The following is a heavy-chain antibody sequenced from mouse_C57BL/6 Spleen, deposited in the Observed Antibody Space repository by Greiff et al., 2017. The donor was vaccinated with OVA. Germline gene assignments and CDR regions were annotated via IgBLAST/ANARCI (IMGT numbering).Heavy chain of an antibody. CDR2: ISNGGGST. CDR3: ASPYYSNYAWFAY. CDR1: GFTFSDYY. Sequence: EVMLVESGGGLVQPGGSLKLSCAASGFTFSDYYMYWVRQTPEKRLEWVAYISNGGGSTYYPDTVKGRFTISRDNAKNTLYLQMSRLKSEDTAMYYCASPYYSNYAWFAYWGQGTLVTVSA. V-gene: IGHV5-12*01. D-gene: IGHD2-5*01. J-gene: IGHJ3*01.